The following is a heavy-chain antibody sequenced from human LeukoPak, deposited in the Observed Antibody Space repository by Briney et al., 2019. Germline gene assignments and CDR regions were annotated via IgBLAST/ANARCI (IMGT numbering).Heavy chain of an antibody. CDR2: IYYSGST. J-gene: IGHJ4*02. V-gene: IGHV4-59*08. Sequence: PSETLSLTCTVSGGSISSYYWSWIRQPPGKGLEWIGYIYYSGSTNYNPSLKSRVTISVDTSKNQFSLKLSSVTAADTAVYYCARGAEGGYSYGSFDYWGQGHLVIVSS. D-gene: IGHD5-18*01. CDR3: ARGAEGGYSYGSFDY. CDR1: GGSISSYY.